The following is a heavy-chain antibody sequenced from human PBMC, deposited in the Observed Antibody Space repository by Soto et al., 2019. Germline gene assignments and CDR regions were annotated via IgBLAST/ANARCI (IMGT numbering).Heavy chain of an antibody. D-gene: IGHD3-22*01. Sequence: PGGSLRLSCAASGFTFDDYAMHWVLQAPWKGLEWVSSISWNSGSIAYADSVKGRFTISRDNAKNSLFLQMSSLRPEDTALYYCAKALDYNSSGYYYFDYWRPGTLVTVS. CDR3: AKALDYNSSGYYYFDY. V-gene: IGHV3-9*01. J-gene: IGHJ4*02. CDR2: ISWNSGSI. CDR1: GFTFDDYA.